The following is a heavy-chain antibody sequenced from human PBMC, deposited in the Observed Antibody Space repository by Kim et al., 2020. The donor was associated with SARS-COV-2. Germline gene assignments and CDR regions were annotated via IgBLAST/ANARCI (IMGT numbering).Heavy chain of an antibody. CDR1: GFTFSSYW. Sequence: GGSLRLSCAASGFTFSSYWMSWVRQAPGKGLEWVSNINQDGSEKYYVDSVKGRFTISRDNAKNSLYLQMNSLRAEDTAVYYCASHLPYSSGWYYFDYWGQGTLVNVSS. V-gene: IGHV3-7*01. CDR2: INQDGSEK. CDR3: ASHLPYSSGWYYFDY. D-gene: IGHD6-19*01. J-gene: IGHJ4*02.